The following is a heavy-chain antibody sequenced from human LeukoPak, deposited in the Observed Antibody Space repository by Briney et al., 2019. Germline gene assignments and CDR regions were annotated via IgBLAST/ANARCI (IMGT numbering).Heavy chain of an antibody. J-gene: IGHJ6*03. V-gene: IGHV3-30*02. D-gene: IGHD2-2*01. CDR1: GFTFSSYG. Sequence: GGSLRLSCAASGFTFSSYGMHWVRQAPGKGLEWVAFIRYDGSNKYYADSVKGRFTISRDNSKNTLYLQMNSLRAEDTAVYYCAKDHRYCSSTSCSGGYYYYMDVWGKGTTVTVSS. CDR2: IRYDGSNK. CDR3: AKDHRYCSSTSCSGGYYYYMDV.